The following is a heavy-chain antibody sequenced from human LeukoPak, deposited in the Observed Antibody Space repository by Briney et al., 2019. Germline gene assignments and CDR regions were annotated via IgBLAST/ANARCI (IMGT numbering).Heavy chain of an antibody. CDR2: ISGSGGST. CDR3: AKDGGTCGSSPCLFAFDI. Sequence: PGGSLRLSCAASGFTFSSYAMSWVRQAPGKGLEWVSAISGSGGSTYYADSVKGRFTISRDNSKNTLYLQMNSLRAEDTAVYYCAKDGGTCGSSPCLFAFDIWGQGTMVTVSS. J-gene: IGHJ3*02. D-gene: IGHD2-2*01. V-gene: IGHV3-23*01. CDR1: GFTFSSYA.